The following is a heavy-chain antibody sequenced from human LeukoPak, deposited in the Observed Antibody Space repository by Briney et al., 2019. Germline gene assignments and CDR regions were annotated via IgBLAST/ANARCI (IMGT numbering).Heavy chain of an antibody. Sequence: GSSVKVSCKASGGTFSSYAISWVRQAPGQGLEWMGGIIPIFVTANYAQKFQGRVTITADKSTSTAYMELSSLRSEDTAVYYCARDLTSKKYSSGWPFDYWGQGTLVTVSS. CDR2: IIPIFVTA. CDR3: ARDLTSKKYSSGWPFDY. V-gene: IGHV1-69*06. CDR1: GGTFSSYA. D-gene: IGHD6-19*01. J-gene: IGHJ4*02.